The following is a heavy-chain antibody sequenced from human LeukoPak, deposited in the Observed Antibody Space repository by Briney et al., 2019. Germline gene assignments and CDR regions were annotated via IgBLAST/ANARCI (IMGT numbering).Heavy chain of an antibody. CDR3: ARYDNSGSALEN. J-gene: IGHJ4*02. CDR2: IHYSGSS. D-gene: IGHD3-22*01. V-gene: IGHV4-59*01. Sequence: PSETLSLTCTVSGGSISGYYWGWIRQPPGKGLEWIAHIHYSGSSKYSPSLKSRVTTSVDMPKNQFSLKLSSVTAADTAVYYCARYDNSGSALENWGQGTLVTVSS. CDR1: GGSISGYY.